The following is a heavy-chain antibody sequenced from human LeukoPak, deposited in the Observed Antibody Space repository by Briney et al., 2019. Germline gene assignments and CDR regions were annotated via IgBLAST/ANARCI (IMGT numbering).Heavy chain of an antibody. D-gene: IGHD5-12*01. Sequence: SGGSLRLSCAASGFTFSSYGMHWVRQAPGKGLEWVAVISYDGSNKYYADSVKGRFTISRDNSKNTLYLQMNSLRAEDTAVYYCAKEESGYDSRYYGMDVWGQETTVTVSS. CDR2: ISYDGSNK. V-gene: IGHV3-30*18. J-gene: IGHJ6*02. CDR3: AKEESGYDSRYYGMDV. CDR1: GFTFSSYG.